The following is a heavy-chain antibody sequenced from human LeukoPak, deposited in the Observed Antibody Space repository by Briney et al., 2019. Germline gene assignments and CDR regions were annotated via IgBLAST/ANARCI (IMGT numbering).Heavy chain of an antibody. CDR3: ARYGNGAWLAHYSFDI. Sequence: GGSLRLSCAASGFTFSSYWMSWVRQAPGKGLEWVANIKQDGSEKYYVDSVKGRFAISRDNAKNSLYLQMNSLRAEDTAVYYCARYGNGAWLAHYSFDIWGQGTMVTVSA. CDR1: GFTFSSYW. J-gene: IGHJ3*02. D-gene: IGHD6-19*01. CDR2: IKQDGSEK. V-gene: IGHV3-7*01.